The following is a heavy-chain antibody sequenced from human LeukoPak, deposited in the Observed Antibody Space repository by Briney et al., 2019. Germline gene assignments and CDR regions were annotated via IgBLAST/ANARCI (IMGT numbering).Heavy chain of an antibody. CDR3: ARKYCSTTSCLFDN. Sequence: GGSLRLSCAASGFTFSSYDMNWVRQAPGKGLQWVSDISGSGTTIYYADSVKGRFTISRDNAKNSLYLQMNSLRAEDTAVYYCARKYCSTTSCLFDNWGQGTLVTVSS. V-gene: IGHV3-48*03. CDR1: GFTFSSYD. CDR2: ISGSGTTI. J-gene: IGHJ4*02. D-gene: IGHD2-2*01.